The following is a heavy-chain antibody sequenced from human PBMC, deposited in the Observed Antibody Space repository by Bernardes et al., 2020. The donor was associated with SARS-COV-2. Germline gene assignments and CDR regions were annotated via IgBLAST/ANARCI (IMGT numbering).Heavy chain of an antibody. V-gene: IGHV4-34*01. CDR3: ASRVTISYYGLDV. CDR2: INHGGST. D-gene: IGHD3-3*01. Sequence: SETLSLTCAVSGGPFSGSFWSWIRQTPGKGLEWIGEINHGGSTNYNPSLKRRVTISVDPSKNQFSLNLTSVTAADTAVYYCASRVTISYYGLDVWGQGTTVTVSS. CDR1: GGPFSGSF. J-gene: IGHJ6*02.